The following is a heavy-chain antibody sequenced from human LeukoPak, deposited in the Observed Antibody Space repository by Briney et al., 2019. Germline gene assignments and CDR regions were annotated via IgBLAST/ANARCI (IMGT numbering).Heavy chain of an antibody. CDR2: ISSSSSYI. D-gene: IGHD4-17*01. CDR1: GFTFSSYS. V-gene: IGHV3-21*01. Sequence: GGSLRLSCAASGFTFSSYSMNWVRQAPGKGLEWVSSISSSSSYIYYADSVKGRFTISRDNAKNSLYPQMNSLRAEDTAVYYCARDRHDYGDYYYGMDVWGQGTTVTVSS. CDR3: ARDRHDYGDYYYGMDV. J-gene: IGHJ6*02.